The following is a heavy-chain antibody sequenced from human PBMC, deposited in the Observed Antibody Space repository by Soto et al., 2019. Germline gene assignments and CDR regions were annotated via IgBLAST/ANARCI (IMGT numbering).Heavy chain of an antibody. V-gene: IGHV4-59*01. CDR1: GGSISSYY. Sequence: SETLSLTCTVSGGSISSYYWSWIRQPPGKGLEWIGYIYYSGSTNYNPSLKSRVTISVDTSKNQFSLKLSSVTAADTAVYYCVRGLVGGDYWGQGTLVTVSS. CDR2: IYYSGST. D-gene: IGHD6-19*01. CDR3: VRGLVGGDY. J-gene: IGHJ4*02.